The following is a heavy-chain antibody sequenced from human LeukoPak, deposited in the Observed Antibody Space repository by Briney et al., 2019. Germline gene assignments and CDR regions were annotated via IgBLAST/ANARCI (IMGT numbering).Heavy chain of an antibody. J-gene: IGHJ6*02. V-gene: IGHV1-2*02. Sequence: ASVKVCCKASGYTFTGYYMHWVRQAPGQGLEWMGWINPNSGGTNYAQKFQGRVTMTRDTSISTAYMELSRLRSDDTAVYYCAREQVRGYYRYYYYGMDVWGQGTTVTVSS. CDR1: GYTFTGYY. D-gene: IGHD3-22*01. CDR2: INPNSGGT. CDR3: AREQVRGYYRYYYYGMDV.